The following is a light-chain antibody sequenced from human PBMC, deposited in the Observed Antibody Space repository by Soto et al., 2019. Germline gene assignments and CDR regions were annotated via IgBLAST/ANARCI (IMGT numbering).Light chain of an antibody. Sequence: DIQLTQSPSFLSASVGDRVTITCRASQGISSYLAWYQQKPGKAPKLLTYAASTLQSGVPSRFSGSGSGTKFTPTISRPQPEDFANYYFQEVNSHPRTFGGGTKVEIK. CDR1: QGISSY. V-gene: IGKV1-9*01. CDR2: AAS. J-gene: IGKJ4*01. CDR3: QEVNSHPRT.